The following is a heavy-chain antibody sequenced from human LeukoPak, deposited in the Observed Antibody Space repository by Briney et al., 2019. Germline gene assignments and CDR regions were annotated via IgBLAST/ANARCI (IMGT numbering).Heavy chain of an antibody. CDR3: ARGPYYYDSSGYYY. CDR2: IYYSGST. V-gene: IGHV4-59*01. D-gene: IGHD3-22*01. J-gene: IGHJ4*02. CDR1: GGSISSYY. Sequence: SETLSLTCAVSGGSISSYYWSWIRQPPGKGLEWIGYIYYSGSTNYNPSLKSQVTISVDTSKNQFSLKLSSVTAADTAVYYCARGPYYYDSSGYYYWGQGTLVTVSS.